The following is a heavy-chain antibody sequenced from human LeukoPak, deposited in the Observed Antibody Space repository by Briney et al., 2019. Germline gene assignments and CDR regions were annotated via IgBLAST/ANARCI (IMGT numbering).Heavy chain of an antibody. Sequence: SETLSLTCTVSGGSISSGSYYWSWIRQPAGKGLEWIGRIYTSGSTNYNPSLKSRVTISVDTSKNQFSLKLSSVTAADTAVYYCARVHCYGSGSYSRYYYYYYMDVWGKGTTVTVSS. J-gene: IGHJ6*03. CDR1: GGSISSGSYY. CDR3: ARVHCYGSGSYSRYYYYYYMDV. D-gene: IGHD3-10*01. CDR2: IYTSGST. V-gene: IGHV4-61*02.